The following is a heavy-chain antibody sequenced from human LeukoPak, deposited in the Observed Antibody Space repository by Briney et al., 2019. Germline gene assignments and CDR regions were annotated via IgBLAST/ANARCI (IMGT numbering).Heavy chain of an antibody. CDR1: GFTFTDYW. V-gene: IGHV3-74*01. D-gene: IGHD6-19*01. Sequence: GGSLRLSCAASGFTFTDYWMHWVRQAPGKGLVWVSRINNDGRTTTYADSVKGRFTISRDNVKNTLYLQMNSLRAEDTAVYYCAKVFSSGWYYFDYWGQGTLVTVSS. J-gene: IGHJ4*02. CDR2: INNDGRTT. CDR3: AKVFSSGWYYFDY.